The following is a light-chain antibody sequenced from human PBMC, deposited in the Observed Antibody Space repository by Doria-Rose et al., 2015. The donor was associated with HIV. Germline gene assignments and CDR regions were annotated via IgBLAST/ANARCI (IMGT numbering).Light chain of an antibody. CDR3: QQSYSTPLT. CDR1: QSTGSF. CDR2: AAS. Sequence: DIRLTQSPSYLSASVGDRVTITCRASQSTGSFLNWYQQKPGKAPKLLIYAASSLHNGVPSRFSGSGSGTDFTLTISSLQPEDFATYFCQQSYSTPLTFGGGAKVEIK. J-gene: IGKJ4*01. V-gene: IGKV1-39*01.